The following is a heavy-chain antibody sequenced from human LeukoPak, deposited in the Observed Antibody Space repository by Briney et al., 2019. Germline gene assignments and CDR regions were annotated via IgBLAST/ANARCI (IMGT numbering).Heavy chain of an antibody. CDR2: IFYSGSA. CDR3: ARYFHYDFWSGYYRQNRQNRDHFYYMDV. CDR1: GGSLRNENYD. D-gene: IGHD3-3*01. V-gene: IGHV4-39*01. J-gene: IGHJ6*03. Sequence: SEILSLTCTMSGGSLRNENYDWDWIRQPPGKGLEWIGSIFYSGSADYSPSLQSRVPMSVEPSHNQPSLKLSSVTAAETAVYYCARYFHYDFWSGYYRQNRQNRDHFYYMDVWGKGITVTVSS.